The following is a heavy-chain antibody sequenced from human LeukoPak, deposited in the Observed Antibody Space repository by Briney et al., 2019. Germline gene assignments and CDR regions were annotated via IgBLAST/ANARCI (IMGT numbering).Heavy chain of an antibody. CDR1: GYTFTGYY. V-gene: IGHV1-2*02. D-gene: IGHD5-24*01. Sequence: ASVKVSCKASGYTFTGYYMHWVRQAPGQGLEWMGWINPNSGGTNYAQKFQGRVTMTRDTSISTSFMELSRLRSDDTAVYYCARVTSRDGYNPPFDYWGQGTLVTVSS. CDR3: ARVTSRDGYNPPFDY. J-gene: IGHJ4*02. CDR2: INPNSGGT.